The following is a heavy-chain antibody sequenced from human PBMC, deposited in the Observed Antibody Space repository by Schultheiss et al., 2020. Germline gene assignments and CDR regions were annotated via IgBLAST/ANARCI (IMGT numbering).Heavy chain of an antibody. CDR2: IWYDGSNK. J-gene: IGHJ4*02. D-gene: IGHD6-13*01. CDR3: ARAVAAAGLDY. V-gene: IGHV3-33*08. CDR1: GFTFSSYA. Sequence: GESLKISCAASGFTFSSYAMSWVRQAPGKGLEWVAVIWYDGSNKYYADSVKGRFTISRDNSKNTLYLQMNSLRAEDTAVYYCARAVAAAGLDYWGQGTLVTVSS.